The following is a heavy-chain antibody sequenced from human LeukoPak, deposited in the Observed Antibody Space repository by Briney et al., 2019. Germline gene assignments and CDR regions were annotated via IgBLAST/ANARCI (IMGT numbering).Heavy chain of an antibody. CDR2: ISGGGGST. D-gene: IGHD3-9*01. J-gene: IGHJ6*03. V-gene: IGHV3-23*01. Sequence: GGSLRLSCTASGFTFSNYAMSWVRQAPGKGLHWVSAISGGGGSTYYTDSVKGRFTISRDNAKNSLYLQMNSLRAEDTAVYYCARTGYYDILTGYYTHYYMDVWGKGTTVTISS. CDR1: GFTFSNYA. CDR3: ARTGYYDILTGYYTHYYMDV.